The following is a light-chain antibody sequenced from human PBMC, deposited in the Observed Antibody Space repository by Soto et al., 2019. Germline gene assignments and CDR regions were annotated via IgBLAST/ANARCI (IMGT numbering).Light chain of an antibody. CDR1: QTIGPR. CDR3: QQYNTLSSPT. Sequence: DIRMAQSPSSLSASVGDTVTITCRASQTIGPRLAWYQQKPGKAPKVLMYGAFNLETGVPTRFSGSGGGSEFTLTISSLQPEDFATYFCQQYNTLSSPTFGGGTKVDIK. V-gene: IGKV1-5*01. CDR2: GAF. J-gene: IGKJ4*01.